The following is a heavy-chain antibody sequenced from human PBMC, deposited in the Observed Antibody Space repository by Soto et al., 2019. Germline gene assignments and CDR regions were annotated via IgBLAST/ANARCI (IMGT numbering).Heavy chain of an antibody. CDR1: GYTFTSYA. CDR2: INAGNGNT. V-gene: IGHV1-3*01. Sequence: ASVKVSCKASGYTFTSYAMHWVRQAPGQRLEWMGWINAGNGNTKYSQKFQGRVTITRDTSASTAYMELSSLRSEDTAVYYCARDLYRRNWFDPWGQGTLVTVSS. CDR3: ARDLYRRNWFDP. J-gene: IGHJ5*02.